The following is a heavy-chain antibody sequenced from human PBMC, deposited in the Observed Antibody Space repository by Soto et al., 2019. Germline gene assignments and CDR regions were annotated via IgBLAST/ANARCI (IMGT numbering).Heavy chain of an antibody. J-gene: IGHJ5*02. Sequence: XAVKVSCKASGYTFTSYAMHWVRQAPGQRLEWMGWINAGNGNTKYSQKFQGRVTITRDTSASTAYMELSSLRSEDTAVYYCARDHCSTTSCSPGWFDPWGQGNLVTVSS. D-gene: IGHD2-2*01. CDR2: INAGNGNT. V-gene: IGHV1-3*01. CDR3: ARDHCSTTSCSPGWFDP. CDR1: GYTFTSYA.